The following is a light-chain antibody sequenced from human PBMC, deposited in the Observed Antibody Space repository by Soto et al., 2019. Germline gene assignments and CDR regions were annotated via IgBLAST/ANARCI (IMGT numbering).Light chain of an antibody. J-gene: IGKJ3*01. CDR2: GAS. V-gene: IGKV3-20*01. CDR3: QQYDNSLFT. CDR1: QSVSGSS. Sequence: EIVLTQSPGTLSLSPGERATLSCRASQSVSGSSFAWYQQKPGQAPRLLIYGASSRATGTPDRFSGSGSGTDSTLTISRLEPEDFAVYYCQQYDNSLFTFVPGTKVDIK.